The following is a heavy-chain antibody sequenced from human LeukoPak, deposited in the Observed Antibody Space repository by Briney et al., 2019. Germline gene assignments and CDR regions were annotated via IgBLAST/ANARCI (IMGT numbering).Heavy chain of an antibody. J-gene: IGHJ4*02. CDR2: IYHSGST. D-gene: IGHD5-24*01. V-gene: IGHV4-30-2*01. CDR3: ARGRDGYNYFDY. CDR1: GGSISSGGYS. Sequence: SETLSLTCAVSGGSISSGGYSWSWIRQPPGKGLEWIGYIYHSGSTYYNPSLKSRVTISVDGSKNQFSLKLSSVTAADTAVYYCARGRDGYNYFDYWGQGTLVTVSS.